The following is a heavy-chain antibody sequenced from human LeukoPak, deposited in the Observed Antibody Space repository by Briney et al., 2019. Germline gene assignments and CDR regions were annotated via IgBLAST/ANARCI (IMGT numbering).Heavy chain of an antibody. Sequence: NPSETLSLTCTVSGGSISSSSYYWGWIRQPPGKGLEWIGSIYYSGSTYYNPSLKSRVTISVDTSKNQFSLKLSSVTAADTAVYLCARSRSGATTPVNWFDPWGQGTLVTVSS. J-gene: IGHJ5*02. CDR3: ARSRSGATTPVNWFDP. V-gene: IGHV4-39*01. D-gene: IGHD5-12*01. CDR2: IYYSGST. CDR1: GGSISSSSYY.